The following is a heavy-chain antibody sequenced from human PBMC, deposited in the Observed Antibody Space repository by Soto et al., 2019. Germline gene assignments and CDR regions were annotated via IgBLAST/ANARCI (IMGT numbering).Heavy chain of an antibody. J-gene: IGHJ6*02. CDR3: ARIGYCSGGSCWGYYYGMDV. V-gene: IGHV1-69*01. Sequence: QVQLVQSGAEVKKPGSSVKVSCKASGGTFSSYAISWVRQAPGQGLEWMGGIIPIFGTANYAQKFQGRVTITADESTSTAYMELSSLRSEDTAVYYCARIGYCSGGSCWGYYYGMDVWGQGTTVTASS. CDR1: GGTFSSYA. CDR2: IIPIFGTA. D-gene: IGHD2-15*01.